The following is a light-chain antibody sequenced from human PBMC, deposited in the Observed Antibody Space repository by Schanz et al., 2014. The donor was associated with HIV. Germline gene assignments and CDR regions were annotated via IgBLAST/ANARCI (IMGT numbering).Light chain of an antibody. CDR3: SSYTSDTVL. V-gene: IGLV2-14*03. Sequence: QSALTQPPSASGSPGQSVTISCTGTSSDVGGYDYVSWYQQHPGKAPKLIIYDVTDRPSGVSNRFIGSKSGNTASLTISGLQAEDEADYYCSSYTSDTVLFGGGTKLTVL. CDR2: DVT. CDR1: SSDVGGYDY. J-gene: IGLJ2*01.